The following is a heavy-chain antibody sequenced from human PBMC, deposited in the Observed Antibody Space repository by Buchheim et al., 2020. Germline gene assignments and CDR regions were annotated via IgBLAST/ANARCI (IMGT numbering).Heavy chain of an antibody. Sequence: QVQLVESGGGVVQPGRSLRLSCAASGFTFSSYGMHWVRQAPGKGLEWVAVIWYDGSNKYYADSVKGRFTISRDNSKNTLYLQMNSLRAEDTAVYYCARVLQQLVFRYYYYGMDVWGQGTT. CDR1: GFTFSSYG. CDR2: IWYDGSNK. CDR3: ARVLQQLVFRYYYYGMDV. V-gene: IGHV3-33*01. J-gene: IGHJ6*02. D-gene: IGHD6-13*01.